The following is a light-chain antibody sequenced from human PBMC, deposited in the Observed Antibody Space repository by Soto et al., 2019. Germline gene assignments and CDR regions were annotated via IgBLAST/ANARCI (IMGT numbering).Light chain of an antibody. Sequence: QSALTQPRSVSGSPGQSVTISCTGTSSDVGGYNYVSWYQHHPGKAPKLMIYEVTKRPSGVPDRFSGSKSGNTASLTVSGLQTEDEADYYCGSHAGNSNLVFGGGTKLTVL. V-gene: IGLV2-11*01. CDR3: GSHAGNSNLV. J-gene: IGLJ3*02. CDR2: EVT. CDR1: SSDVGGYNY.